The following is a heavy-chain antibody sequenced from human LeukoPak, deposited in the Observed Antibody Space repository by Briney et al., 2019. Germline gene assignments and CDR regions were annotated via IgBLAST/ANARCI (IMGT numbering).Heavy chain of an antibody. D-gene: IGHD6-13*01. CDR1: GFTFSSYS. CDR3: ARVRAAAGFDP. CDR2: ISSSSSYI. J-gene: IGHJ5*02. V-gene: IGHV3-21*03. Sequence: PGGSLRLSCAASGFTFSSYSMNWVRQAPGKGLEWVSSISSSSSYIYYADSAKGRFTISRDNAKNSLYLQMNSLRAEDTAVYYCARVRAAAGFDPWGQGTLVTVSS.